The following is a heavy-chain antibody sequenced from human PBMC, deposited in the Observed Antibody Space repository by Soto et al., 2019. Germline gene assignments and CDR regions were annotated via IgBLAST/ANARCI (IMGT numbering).Heavy chain of an antibody. CDR2: IWYDGSNK. V-gene: IGHV3-33*01. J-gene: IGHJ4*02. CDR3: ARERDYYDSSGCLDY. CDR1: GFTFSSYG. Sequence: GGSLRLSCAASGFTFSSYGMHWVRQAPGKGLEWVAVIWYDGSNKYYADSVKGRFTISRDNSKNTLYLQMNSLRAEDTAVYYCARERDYYDSSGCLDYWGQGTLVTVSS. D-gene: IGHD3-22*01.